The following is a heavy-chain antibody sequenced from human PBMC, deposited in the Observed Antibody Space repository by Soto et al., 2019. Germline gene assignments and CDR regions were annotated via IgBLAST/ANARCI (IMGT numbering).Heavy chain of an antibody. CDR1: GDTLNTFA. J-gene: IGHJ6*02. CDR3: ARSPGITGTRASQYAMDV. D-gene: IGHD1-20*01. V-gene: IGHV1-69*01. Sequence: QVQLVQSGAEVKKPGSSVRISCKTSGDTLNTFAISWVRQAPGQGLEWMGGIIPIFGTPDYAQQFPGRVTISADESTSTAYLELRSLRYEDTAVYYCARSPGITGTRASQYAMDVWGQGTTVTVSS. CDR2: IIPIFGTP.